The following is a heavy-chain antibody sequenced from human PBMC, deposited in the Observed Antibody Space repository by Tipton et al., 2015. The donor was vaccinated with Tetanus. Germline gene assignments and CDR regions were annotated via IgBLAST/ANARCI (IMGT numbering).Heavy chain of an antibody. CDR2: VDRSGTT. Sequence: TLSLTCTVSGVSISGYYWSWIRQPAGKGLEWIGRVDRSGTTTYNPSLQSRVSMSLDTSKNRFSLKLTSVTAADTAVYYCARGGVRGVIMAHFFDYWGQGALVTVSS. CDR3: ARGGVRGVIMAHFFDY. D-gene: IGHD3-10*01. V-gene: IGHV4-4*07. CDR1: GVSISGYY. J-gene: IGHJ4*02.